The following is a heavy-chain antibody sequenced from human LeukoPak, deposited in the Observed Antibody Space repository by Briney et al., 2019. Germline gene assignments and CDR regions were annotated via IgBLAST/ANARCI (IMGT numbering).Heavy chain of an antibody. Sequence: GRCLRLSCAASGFTFDDYAMHWVRQAPGKGLEWVSGISWNSGSIGYADSVKGRFTISRDNAKNSLYLQMNSLRAEDTALYYCAKDPFKESAEGYFDYWGQGTLVTVSS. J-gene: IGHJ4*02. D-gene: IGHD2/OR15-2a*01. CDR2: ISWNSGSI. V-gene: IGHV3-9*01. CDR3: AKDPFKESAEGYFDY. CDR1: GFTFDDYA.